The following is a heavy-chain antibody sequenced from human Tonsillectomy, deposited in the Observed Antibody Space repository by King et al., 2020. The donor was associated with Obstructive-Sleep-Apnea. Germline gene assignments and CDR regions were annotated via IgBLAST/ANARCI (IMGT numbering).Heavy chain of an antibody. V-gene: IGHV4-39*02. D-gene: IGHD3-10*01. CDR1: GGSISSNTYY. Sequence: LQLQESGPGLVKPSETLSLTCSVSGGSISSNTYYWAWIRQPPGKGLEWIGSVFYSGGSHYNPSLKRRVTISVDTSKNNFSLNMTSVTAADTAVYFCATQNRGVHNWLNPWGQGALVTVSS. CDR3: ATQNRGVHNWLNP. J-gene: IGHJ5*02. CDR2: VFYSGGS.